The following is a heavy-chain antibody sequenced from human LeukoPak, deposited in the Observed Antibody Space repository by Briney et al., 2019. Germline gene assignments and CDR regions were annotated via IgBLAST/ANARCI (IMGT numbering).Heavy chain of an antibody. CDR1: GFTFSSYS. V-gene: IGHV3-21*01. CDR3: ARDYCSSTSCYIDY. Sequence: MAGGSLRLSCAASGFTFSSYSMNWVRQAPGKGLEWVSSISSSSSYIYYADSVKGRFTISRDNAKNSLYLQMNSLRAEDTAVNYCARDYCSSTSCYIDYWGQGTLVTVSS. J-gene: IGHJ4*02. CDR2: ISSSSSYI. D-gene: IGHD2-2*01.